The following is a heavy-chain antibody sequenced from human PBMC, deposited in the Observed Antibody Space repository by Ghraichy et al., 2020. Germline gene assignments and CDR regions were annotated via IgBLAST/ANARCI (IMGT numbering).Heavy chain of an antibody. V-gene: IGHV3-7*03. D-gene: IGHD4-23*01. CDR2: IKQDGSEK. Sequence: GESLNISCAASGFTFSSYWMSWVRQAPGKGLEWVANIKQDGSEKYYVDSVKGRFTISRDNAKNSLYLQMNSLRAEDTAVYYCAREARDYGGPRTSLDWYFDLWGRGTLVTVSS. J-gene: IGHJ2*01. CDR3: AREARDYGGPRTSLDWYFDL. CDR1: GFTFSSYW.